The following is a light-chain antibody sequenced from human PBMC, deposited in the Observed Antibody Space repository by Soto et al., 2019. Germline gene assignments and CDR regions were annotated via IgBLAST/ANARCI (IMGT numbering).Light chain of an antibody. CDR1: QSVGSF. J-gene: IGKJ5*01. V-gene: IGKV1-5*03. CDR2: KAS. Sequence: DIQMTQSPSTLSGSVGHRVTVTFXXRQSVGSFLAWYQQKPGKAPKLLVYKASSLESGVPSRFSGSGSGTEFTLTISSLQPDDFATYYCQQYNRYSLITFGQGTRLEIK. CDR3: QQYNRYSLIT.